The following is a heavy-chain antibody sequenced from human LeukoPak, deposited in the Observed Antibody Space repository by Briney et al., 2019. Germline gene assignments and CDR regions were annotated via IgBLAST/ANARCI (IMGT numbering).Heavy chain of an antibody. D-gene: IGHD3-22*01. V-gene: IGHV3-30*18. CDR2: ISYDGSNK. J-gene: IGHJ6*02. CDR1: GFTFSSYG. CDR3: AKDQIATDYYYGMDV. Sequence: PGRSLRLSCAASGFTFSSYGMHWVRPAPGKGLEWVAVISYDGSNKYYADSVKGRFTISRDNSKNTLYLQMNSLRAEDTAVYYCAKDQIATDYYYGMDVWGQGTTVTVSS.